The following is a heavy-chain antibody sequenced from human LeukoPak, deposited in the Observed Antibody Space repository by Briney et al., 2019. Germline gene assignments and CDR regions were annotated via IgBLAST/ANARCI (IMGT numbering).Heavy chain of an antibody. V-gene: IGHV4-34*01. CDR2: INHSGST. CDR1: GGSFSGYY. CDR3: ARVACSGGSCYHSFDY. Sequence: SETLSLTCAVYGGSFSGYYWSWIRQPPGKGLEWIGEINHSGSTNYNPSLKSRVTISVDTSKNQFSLKLSSVTAADTAVYYCARVACSGGSCYHSFDYWGQGTLVTVSS. D-gene: IGHD2-15*01. J-gene: IGHJ4*02.